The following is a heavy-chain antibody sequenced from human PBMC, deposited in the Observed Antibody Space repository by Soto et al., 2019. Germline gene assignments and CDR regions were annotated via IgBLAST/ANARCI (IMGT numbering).Heavy chain of an antibody. J-gene: IGHJ6*02. Sequence: EVQLVESGGGLIQPGGSLRLSCAASGFTVISTYMSWVRQAPGKGLEWVSFMYSGGSTYYGDYVKGRFTISRDTSKNTLYLQMNSLRVEDTAVYYCARGGQVRGGMDVWGQGTTVTVSS. CDR3: ARGGQVRGGMDV. V-gene: IGHV3-53*01. CDR1: GFTVISTY. CDR2: MYSGGST.